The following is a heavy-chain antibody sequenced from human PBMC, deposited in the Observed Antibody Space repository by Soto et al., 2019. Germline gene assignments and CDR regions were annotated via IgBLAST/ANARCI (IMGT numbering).Heavy chain of an antibody. CDR1: GGTFSSYA. J-gene: IGHJ3*02. CDR3: ARVRLGYCSGGSCHDDAFDI. D-gene: IGHD2-15*01. Sequence: ASVKVSCKASGGTFSSYAISWVRQAPGQGLKWMGGIIPIFGTANYAQKFQGRVTITADESTSTAYMELSSLRSEDTAVYYCARVRLGYCSGGSCHDDAFDIWGQGTMVTVSS. V-gene: IGHV1-69*13. CDR2: IIPIFGTA.